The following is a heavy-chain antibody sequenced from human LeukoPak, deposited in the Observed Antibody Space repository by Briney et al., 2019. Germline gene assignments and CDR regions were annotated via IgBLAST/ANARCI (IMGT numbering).Heavy chain of an antibody. CDR3: ARGDTSGKLITSYYDFWSGYYAGRYYYYGMDV. V-gene: IGHV1-8*01. J-gene: IGHJ6*02. CDR2: MNPNSGNT. CDR1: GYTFTSYD. Sequence: ASVKVSCKASGYTFTSYDINWVRQATGQGLEWMGWMNPNSGNTGYAQKFQGRVTMTRTTSISTAYMELSSLRSEEAAVYYCARGDTSGKLITSYYDFWSGYYAGRYYYYGMDVWGQGTTVTVSS. D-gene: IGHD3-3*01.